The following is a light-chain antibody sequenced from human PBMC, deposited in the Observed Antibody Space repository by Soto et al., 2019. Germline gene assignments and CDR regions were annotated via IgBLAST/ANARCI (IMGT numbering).Light chain of an antibody. J-gene: IGLJ3*02. Sequence: QAVVTQEPSFSVSPGATVTLTCGLSSGSVSTNNYPSWYQQTPGQAPRTLIYSTYTRSSGVPDRFSASILGNKAALTITGAQADDESDYYCVLHMGSGIWVFGGGTKLTVL. CDR1: SGSVSTNNY. V-gene: IGLV8-61*01. CDR3: VLHMGSGIWV. CDR2: STY.